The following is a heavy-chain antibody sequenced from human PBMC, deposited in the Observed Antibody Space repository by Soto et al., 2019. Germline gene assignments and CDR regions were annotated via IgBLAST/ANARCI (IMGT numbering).Heavy chain of an antibody. D-gene: IGHD5-12*01. J-gene: IGHJ6*02. CDR3: ARVLRGYDNYYGMDV. V-gene: IGHV1-69*13. CDR2: IIPIFGTA. Sequence: SVKVSCKASGGTFSSYAISWVRQAPGQGLEWMGGIIPIFGTANYAQKFQGRATITADESTSTAYMELSSLRSEDTAVYYCARVLRGYDNYYGMDVWGQGTTVTVSS. CDR1: GGTFSSYA.